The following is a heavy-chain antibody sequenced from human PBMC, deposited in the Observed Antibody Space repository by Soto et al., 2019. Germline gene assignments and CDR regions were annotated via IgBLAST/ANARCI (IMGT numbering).Heavy chain of an antibody. D-gene: IGHD1-20*01. J-gene: IGHJ3*02. CDR1: GFKFSSFG. CDR2: ISYDGRDN. V-gene: IGHV3-30*18. CDR3: ANDLRDNWNPGAFDI. Sequence: SLRLSCAASGFKFSSFGMHWVRQAPGKGLEWVALISYDGRDNYYADSVRGRFIISRDNSKNTLYLHMNSLTTEDTAVYHCANDLRDNWNPGAFDIWGPGTMVTVSS.